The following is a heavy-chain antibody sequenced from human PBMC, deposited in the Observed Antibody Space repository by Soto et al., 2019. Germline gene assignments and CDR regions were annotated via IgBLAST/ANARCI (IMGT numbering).Heavy chain of an antibody. CDR3: AKDGNWNPISHYYYYGMDV. J-gene: IGHJ6*02. CDR2: ISYDGSNK. V-gene: IGHV3-30*18. Sequence: QVQLVESGGGVVQPGRSLRLSCAASGFTFSSYGMHWVRQAPGKGLEWVAVISYDGSNKYYADSVKGRFTISRDNSKNTLYLQRNGLRGEDTAVYYCAKDGNWNPISHYYYYGMDVWGQGTTVTVSS. D-gene: IGHD1-1*01. CDR1: GFTFSSYG.